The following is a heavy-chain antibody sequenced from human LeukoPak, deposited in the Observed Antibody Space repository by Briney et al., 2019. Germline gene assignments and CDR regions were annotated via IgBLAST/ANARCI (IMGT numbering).Heavy chain of an antibody. CDR2: ISSSSSYI. D-gene: IGHD3-22*01. V-gene: IGHV3-21*01. Sequence: GGSLRLSCAASGFTFSSYSMNWVRQAPGKGLEWVSSISSSSSYIYYADSVKGRFTISRDNAKNSLYLQMNSLRAEDTAVYYCARDPPGYSSGYYLYWGQGTLVTVSS. CDR1: GFTFSSYS. CDR3: ARDPPGYSSGYYLY. J-gene: IGHJ4*02.